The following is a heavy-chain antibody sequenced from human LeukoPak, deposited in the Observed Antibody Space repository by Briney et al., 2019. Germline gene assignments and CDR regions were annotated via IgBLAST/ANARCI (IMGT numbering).Heavy chain of an antibody. CDR2: ISAYNGNT. CDR1: GYTFTSYG. J-gene: IGHJ4*02. V-gene: IGHV1-18*01. Sequence: GASVKVSCKASGYTFTSYGISWVRQAPGQGLEWMGWISAYNGNTNYAQKLQGRVTMTTDTSTSTAYMELRSLRSDDTAVYYCARDPPGYQLPTGSGDDYWGQGTLVTVSS. CDR3: ARDPPGYQLPTGSGDDY. D-gene: IGHD2-2*01.